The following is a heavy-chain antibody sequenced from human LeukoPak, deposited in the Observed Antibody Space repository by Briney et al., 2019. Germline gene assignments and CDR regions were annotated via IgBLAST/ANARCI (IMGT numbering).Heavy chain of an antibody. CDR3: AREVYSYSSGWYYFDY. V-gene: IGHV4-34*01. Sequence: SETLSLTCAVYGGSFSGYYWSWIRQPPGKGLEWIGEINHSGSTNYNPSLKSRVAISVDTSKNQFSLKLSSVTAADTAVYYCAREVYSYSSGWYYFDYWGQGTLVTVSS. CDR2: INHSGST. D-gene: IGHD6-19*01. J-gene: IGHJ4*02. CDR1: GGSFSGYY.